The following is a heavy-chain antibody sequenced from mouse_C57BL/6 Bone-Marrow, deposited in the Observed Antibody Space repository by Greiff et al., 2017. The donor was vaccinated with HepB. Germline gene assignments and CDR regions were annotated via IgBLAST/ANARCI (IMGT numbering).Heavy chain of an antibody. CDR2: IDPSDSYT. V-gene: IGHV1-69*01. D-gene: IGHD1-1*01. CDR1: GYTFTSYW. J-gene: IGHJ3*01. Sequence: QVQLQQSGAELVMPGASVKLSCKASGYTFTSYWMHWVKQRPGQGLEWIGEIDPSDSYTNYNQKFKGKSTLTVDKSSSTAYMQLSSLTSEDSAVYYCARSVYYYGSSPFAYWGQGTLVTVSA. CDR3: ARSVYYYGSSPFAY.